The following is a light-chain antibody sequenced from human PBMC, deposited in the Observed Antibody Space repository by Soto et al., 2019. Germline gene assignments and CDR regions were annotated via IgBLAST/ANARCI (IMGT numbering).Light chain of an antibody. Sequence: PITQSPASLSASVGDRVTITCQASQNINNYLNWYQQKPGIAPNLLIYDASNLEAGVPSRLRGSGSGTDFTFTISRMQPEDIATDYCQQYENLPTFGQGTRLEIK. V-gene: IGKV1-33*01. CDR2: DAS. CDR1: QNINNY. J-gene: IGKJ5*01. CDR3: QQYENLPT.